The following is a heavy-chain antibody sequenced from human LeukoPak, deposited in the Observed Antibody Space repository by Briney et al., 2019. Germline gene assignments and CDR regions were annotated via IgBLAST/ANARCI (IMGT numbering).Heavy chain of an antibody. CDR1: GFTFSSYA. D-gene: IGHD5-18*01. CDR2: ISSNGGST. V-gene: IGHV3-64*01. J-gene: IGHJ4*02. Sequence: GGSLRLSCAASGFTFSSYAMHWVRQAPGKGLEYVSAISSNGGSTYYANSVKGRFTISRDNSKNTLYLQMGSLRAEDMAVYYCARGPRFVPFYDTAMANPYYFDYWGQGTLVTVSS. CDR3: ARGPRFVPFYDTAMANPYYFDY.